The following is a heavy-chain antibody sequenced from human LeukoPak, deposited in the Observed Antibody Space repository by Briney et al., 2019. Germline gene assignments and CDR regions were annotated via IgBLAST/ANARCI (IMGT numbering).Heavy chain of an antibody. CDR3: ALLAVAGTPVAFDY. CDR2: INPSGGST. CDR1: GGTFSSYA. D-gene: IGHD6-19*01. Sequence: ASVKVSCKASGGTFSSYAISWVRQAPGQGLEWMGIINPSGGSTSYAQKFQGRVTMTRDTSTSTVYMELSSLRSEDTAVYYCALLAVAGTPVAFDYWGQGTLVTVSS. J-gene: IGHJ4*02. V-gene: IGHV1-46*01.